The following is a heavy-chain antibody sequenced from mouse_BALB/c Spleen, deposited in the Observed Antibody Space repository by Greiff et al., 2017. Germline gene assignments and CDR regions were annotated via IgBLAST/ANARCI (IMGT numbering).Heavy chain of an antibody. J-gene: IGHJ4*01. CDR1: GFTFSSYA. V-gene: IGHV5-9-4*01. CDR3: ARSWTGDYYAMDY. Sequence: EVKLVESGGGLVTPGGSLKLSCAASGFTFSSYAMSWVRQSPEKRLEWVAEISSGGSYTYYPDTVTGRFNISRDNAKNTLYLEMSSLRSEDTAMYYCARSWTGDYYAMDYWGQGTSVTVSS. CDR2: ISSGGSYT.